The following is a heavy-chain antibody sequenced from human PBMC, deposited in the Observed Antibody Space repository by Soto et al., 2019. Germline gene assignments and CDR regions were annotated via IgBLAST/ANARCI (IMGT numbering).Heavy chain of an antibody. Sequence: EEQLVESGGGLVQPGGSLRLSCAASGFSFSTHYMNWVRQTPGKGLEWVSSINRDSTVIKYADSVKGRFTISRDNARNSLSLQKNILRAEDTAVYYCLNGDYYVGPGTLVTVSS. V-gene: IGHV3-48*01. CDR1: GFSFSTHY. D-gene: IGHD3-16*01. CDR3: LNGDYY. J-gene: IGHJ4*02. CDR2: INRDSTVI.